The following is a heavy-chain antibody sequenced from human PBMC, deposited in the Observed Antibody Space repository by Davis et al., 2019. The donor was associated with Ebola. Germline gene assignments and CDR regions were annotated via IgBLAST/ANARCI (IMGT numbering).Heavy chain of an antibody. Sequence: SETLSLTCAVSGDSISSSNCWSWVRQPPGKGLEWIGEIYHSGSTYYNPSLKSRVTISVDTSKNQFSLKLSSVTAADTAVYYCARHSLTYYYDSSGYYGGVNWFDPWGQGTLVTVSS. J-gene: IGHJ5*02. V-gene: IGHV4-4*02. D-gene: IGHD3-22*01. CDR2: IYHSGST. CDR3: ARHSLTYYYDSSGYYGGVNWFDP. CDR1: GDSISSSNC.